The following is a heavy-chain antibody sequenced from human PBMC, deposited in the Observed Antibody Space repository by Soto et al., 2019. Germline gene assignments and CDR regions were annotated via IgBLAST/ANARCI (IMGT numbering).Heavy chain of an antibody. J-gene: IGHJ4*02. CDR3: ARGRNEGYYDFWSGYLLYYFDY. V-gene: IGHV3-7*03. CDR1: GFTFSSYW. Sequence: EVQLVESGGGLVQPGGSLRLSCAASGFTFSSYWMSWVRQAPGKGLEWVANIKQDGSEKYYVDSVKGRFTISRDNAKNSLYLQMNSLRAEDTAVYYCARGRNEGYYDFWSGYLLYYFDYWGQGTLVTVSS. CDR2: IKQDGSEK. D-gene: IGHD3-3*01.